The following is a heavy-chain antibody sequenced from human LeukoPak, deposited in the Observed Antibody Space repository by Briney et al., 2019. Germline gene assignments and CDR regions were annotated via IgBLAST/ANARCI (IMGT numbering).Heavy chain of an antibody. J-gene: IGHJ4*02. Sequence: SETLSLTCAVYGGSFSGYYWSWIRQPPGKGLEWIGEITHSGSTNYNPSLKSRVTISVDTSKNQFSLKLSSVTAADTAVYYCAREADSSGKYYFDYWGQGTLVTVSS. CDR1: GGSFSGYY. V-gene: IGHV4-34*01. CDR2: ITHSGST. D-gene: IGHD3-22*01. CDR3: AREADSSGKYYFDY.